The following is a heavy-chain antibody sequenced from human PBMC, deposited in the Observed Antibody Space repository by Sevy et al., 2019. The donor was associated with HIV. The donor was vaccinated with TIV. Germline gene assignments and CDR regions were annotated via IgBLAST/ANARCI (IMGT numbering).Heavy chain of an antibody. V-gene: IGHV4-39*01. CDR1: GGSISSSSYY. Sequence: SETLSLTCTGSGGSISSSSYYWGWIRQPPGKGLEWIGIIYYSGSTYYNPSLKSRVTIFVDTSKNQFSLKLRSVTAADTALYYCARLRLSGGVTTGSYYFDYWGQGTLVTVSS. CDR2: IYYSGST. D-gene: IGHD1-1*01. J-gene: IGHJ4*02. CDR3: ARLRLSGGVTTGSYYFDY.